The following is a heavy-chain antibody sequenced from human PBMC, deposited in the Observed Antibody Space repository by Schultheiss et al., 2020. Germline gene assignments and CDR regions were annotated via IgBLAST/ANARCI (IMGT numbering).Heavy chain of an antibody. CDR2: IWYDGNNK. V-gene: IGHV3-33*08. CDR3: ARGVKPPGSSVCFGGMDV. D-gene: IGHD6-19*01. J-gene: IGHJ6*02. Sequence: GESLKISCVASGVTFSSYAMSWVRQAPGKGLEWVAVIWYDGNNKYYSDSVKGRFTISRDNSKNTLYLQMNSLRGDDTAVYYCARGVKPPGSSVCFGGMDVWGQGTMVTVSS. CDR1: GVTFSSYA.